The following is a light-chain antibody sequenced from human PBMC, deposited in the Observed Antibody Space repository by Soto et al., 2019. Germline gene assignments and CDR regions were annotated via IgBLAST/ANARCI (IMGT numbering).Light chain of an antibody. CDR1: QSVSNNY. V-gene: IGKV3-20*01. CDR2: GSS. J-gene: IGKJ2*01. Sequence: EVVLTQSPGTLSLSPGERATLSCRASQSVSNNYLAWYQQKPGQSPKLLIFGSSDRATGIPVRFSGSGSGRDFTLPISSLEPEDFAVYYCQQYGSSPPYTFGQGTKLEIK. CDR3: QQYGSSPPYT.